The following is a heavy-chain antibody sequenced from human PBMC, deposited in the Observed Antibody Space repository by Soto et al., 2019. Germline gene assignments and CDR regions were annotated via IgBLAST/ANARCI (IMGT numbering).Heavy chain of an antibody. CDR2: ISSSGGST. CDR1: GFSFSSSA. D-gene: IGHD6-19*01. CDR3: AKGVYSSGWRNWFDP. V-gene: IGHV3-23*01. J-gene: IGHJ5*02. Sequence: EVQRLESGGGLVQPGGSLRLSCEASGFSFSSSALNWVRQAPGKGLEWVSSISSSGGSTYYGDSVKGRFTISRDNSKNTMYLQMNSLRVEDTAIYYCAKGVYSSGWRNWFDPWGQGTLVTVSS.